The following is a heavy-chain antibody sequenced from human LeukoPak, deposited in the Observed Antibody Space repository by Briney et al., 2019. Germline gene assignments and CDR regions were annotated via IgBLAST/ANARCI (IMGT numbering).Heavy chain of an antibody. CDR1: GFSFNTFA. D-gene: IGHD3-16*01. CDR2: IWHDGSNK. J-gene: IGHJ4*02. Sequence: GGSLRLSCAVSGFSFNTFAMHWVRQAPGKGLEWVAVIWHDGSNKYHAESVKGRFTISRDNSQNTLYLQMNSLRVEDTAIYYCTRRLDDWGQGTLVTVSS. CDR3: TRRLDD. V-gene: IGHV3-33*01.